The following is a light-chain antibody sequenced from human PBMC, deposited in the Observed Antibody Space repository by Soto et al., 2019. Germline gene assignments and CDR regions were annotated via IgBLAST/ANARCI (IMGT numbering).Light chain of an antibody. Sequence: EIVLTQSPATLSLSPGERATLSCRASQSVSTYLAWYQQKPGQAPRLLIYDASKRATGIPVRFSGSVSGTDFTLTITSLEPEDFGVYYCQQRSNWPPTWTFGQGTKVDIK. V-gene: IGKV3-11*01. CDR3: QQRSNWPPTWT. J-gene: IGKJ1*01. CDR1: QSVSTY. CDR2: DAS.